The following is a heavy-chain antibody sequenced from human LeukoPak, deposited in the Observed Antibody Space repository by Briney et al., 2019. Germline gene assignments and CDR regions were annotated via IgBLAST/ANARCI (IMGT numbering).Heavy chain of an antibody. Sequence: SCKASGGTFNSYTISWVRQAPGKGLEWVGFIRSKDYGGTTDYAASVKGRFIISRDDSKSIAYLQMDSLKTEDTAVYYCTRGLWSFDPWGQGTLVTVSS. J-gene: IGHJ5*02. CDR3: TRGLWSFDP. CDR1: GGTFNSYT. V-gene: IGHV3-49*02. D-gene: IGHD3-16*01. CDR2: IRSKDYGGTT.